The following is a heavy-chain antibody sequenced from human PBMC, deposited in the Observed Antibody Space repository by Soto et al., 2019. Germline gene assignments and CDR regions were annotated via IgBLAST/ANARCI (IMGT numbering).Heavy chain of an antibody. V-gene: IGHV4-31*11. CDR2: IYSSGST. CDR1: GGSIISASYS. Sequence: QVQLQESGPRLVKPSQTLSLSCAVSGGSIISASYSWNWIRQSPGRGLEWIGHIYSSGSTYYNPPLKTRVSISVDTSNNQFSLKPTSVTAADTAVYFCAREDAARIERWFDAWGQGILVTVSS. CDR3: AREDAARIERWFDA. D-gene: IGHD6-6*01. J-gene: IGHJ5*02.